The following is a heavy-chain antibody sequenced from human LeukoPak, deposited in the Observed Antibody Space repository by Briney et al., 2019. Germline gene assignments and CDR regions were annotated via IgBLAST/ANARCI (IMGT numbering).Heavy chain of an antibody. CDR2: MYYSGST. Sequence: SETLSLTCTVSGGSISSYYWSWIRQPPGKGLEWIGYMYYSGSTNYNPSLKSRVTISVDTSKNQFSLKLSSVTAADTAVYYCAKFSAGFMDLYFDDFDYWGQGTLVTVSS. V-gene: IGHV4-59*01. CDR1: GGSISSYY. D-gene: IGHD3-9*01. CDR3: AKFSAGFMDLYFDDFDY. J-gene: IGHJ4*02.